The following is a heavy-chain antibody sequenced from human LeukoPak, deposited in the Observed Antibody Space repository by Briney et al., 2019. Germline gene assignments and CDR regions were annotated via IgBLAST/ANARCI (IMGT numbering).Heavy chain of an antibody. CDR2: FYYTGST. CDR1: RGSISSNGYY. Sequence: SETLSLTCTVPRGSISSNGYYWGWIRQPPGKGLEWIGSFYYTGSTFYSPSLKSRVTISVDTSKNQFSLKLSSVTAADTAVYYCARGVVPAAIRRLYYYYMDVWGKGTTVTVSS. J-gene: IGHJ6*03. D-gene: IGHD2-2*02. CDR3: ARGVVPAAIRRLYYYYMDV. V-gene: IGHV4-39*07.